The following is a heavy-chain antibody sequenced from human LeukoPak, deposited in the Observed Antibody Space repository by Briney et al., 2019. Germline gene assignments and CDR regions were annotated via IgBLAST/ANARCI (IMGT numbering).Heavy chain of an antibody. D-gene: IGHD3-10*01. CDR1: GYTFTSYA. CDR2: INVRTGNP. CDR3: AITQPGRPFRGDY. Sequence: ASVKVSCKASGYTFTSYAMNWVRQAPGQGLEWMGWINVRTGNPTYAQDFIGRFDFSLDTSVTTAYLQIYSLKAEDSAVYYCAITQPGRPFRGDYWGQGTLVTVSS. V-gene: IGHV7-4-1*01. J-gene: IGHJ4*02.